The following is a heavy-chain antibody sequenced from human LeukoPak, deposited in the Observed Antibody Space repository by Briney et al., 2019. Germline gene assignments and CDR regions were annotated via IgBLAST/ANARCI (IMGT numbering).Heavy chain of an antibody. CDR2: IYHSGST. V-gene: IGHV4-4*02. CDR1: GGSISSTNW. J-gene: IGHJ6*02. CDR3: ARASYGGNGRYYGMDV. Sequence: SSETLCLTCAVSGGSISSTNWWSWVRQPPGKGLEWIGEIYHSGSTNYSPSLKSRVTMSVDKSKNQFSLKLSSVSAADTAVYYCARASYGGNGRYYGMDVWGQGTTVTVSS. D-gene: IGHD4-23*01.